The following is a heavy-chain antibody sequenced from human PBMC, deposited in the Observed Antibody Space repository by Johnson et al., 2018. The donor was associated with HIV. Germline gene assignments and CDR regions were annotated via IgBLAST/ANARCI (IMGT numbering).Heavy chain of an antibody. Sequence: QVQLVESGGDLVKPGGSLRVSCVASGFVFSDSHMSWIRQAPGKGLEWISYISSGGSSIYYANSVRGRFTISRDNAKKSLFLQLSNLRADDTGVYYCARGGTDNWLPDRVGRAFDIWGQGTTVAVSS. CDR2: ISSGGSSI. D-gene: IGHD1-20*01. V-gene: IGHV3-11*04. J-gene: IGHJ3*02. CDR1: GFVFSDSH. CDR3: ARGGTDNWLPDRVGRAFDI.